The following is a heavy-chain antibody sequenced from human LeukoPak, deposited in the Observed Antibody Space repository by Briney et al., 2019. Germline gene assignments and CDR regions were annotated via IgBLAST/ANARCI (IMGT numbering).Heavy chain of an antibody. CDR3: ARDFYYENSGYDY. V-gene: IGHV1-69*13. J-gene: IGHJ4*02. D-gene: IGHD3-22*01. CDR2: IIPVLDTT. CDR1: GGTFSNYA. Sequence: SVKVSCKASGGTFSNYAITWVRQAPGQGLEWMGGIIPVLDTTTYAQKFQGRITITADDSTSTAYMELSGLRSDDTAMYYCARDFYYENSGYDYWGQGTLVTVSS.